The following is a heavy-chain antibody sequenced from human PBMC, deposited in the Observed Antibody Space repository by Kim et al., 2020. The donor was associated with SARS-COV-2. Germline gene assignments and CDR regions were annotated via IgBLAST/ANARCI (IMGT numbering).Heavy chain of an antibody. Sequence: GGSLRLSCSASGFTFNSYAMHWVRQAPGKGLEYVSAISSNGGSTFYADSVKGRFTISRDNSKNTLYLQMSSLKAEDTAVYYCVKRTGSSTWYTPFDYWGQGTLVTVSS. V-gene: IGHV3-64D*09. D-gene: IGHD6-13*01. CDR3: VKRTGSSTWYTPFDY. J-gene: IGHJ4*02. CDR1: GFTFNSYA. CDR2: ISSNGGST.